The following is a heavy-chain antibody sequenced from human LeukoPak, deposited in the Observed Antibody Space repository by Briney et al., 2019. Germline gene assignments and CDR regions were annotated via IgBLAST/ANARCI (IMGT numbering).Heavy chain of an antibody. J-gene: IGHJ5*02. CDR1: GYTFTSYY. CDR2: INPSGGNT. Sequence: GASVKVSCKAPGYTFTSYYMHWVRQAPGQGLEWMGLINPSGGNTIYAQNFQGRVTMTRDTSTTTVYMELTSLRSEDTAVYYCARELTTITDNWFDPWGQGTLVTVSS. CDR3: ARELTTITDNWFDP. D-gene: IGHD4-11*01. V-gene: IGHV1-46*03.